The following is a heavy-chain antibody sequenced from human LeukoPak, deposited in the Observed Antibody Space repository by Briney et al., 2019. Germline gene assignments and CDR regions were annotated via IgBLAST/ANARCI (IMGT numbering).Heavy chain of an antibody. J-gene: IGHJ5*02. CDR1: GYSISRGYY. D-gene: IGHD6-13*01. CDR2: IYHSGST. CDR3: ARDSRDSSWYYYNIKNWFDP. Sequence: PSETLSLTCSVSGYSISRGYYWGWIRHPPGKGLEWIGSIYHSGSTYYNPPLKSRVTISVDTAKNQFSLKLSSVTAADTAVYYCARDSRDSSWYYYNIKNWFDPWGQGTLVTVS. V-gene: IGHV4-38-2*02.